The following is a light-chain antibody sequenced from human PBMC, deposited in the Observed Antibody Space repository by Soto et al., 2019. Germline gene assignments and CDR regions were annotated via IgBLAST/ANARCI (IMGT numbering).Light chain of an antibody. CDR2: DVS. Sequence: QSALTQPASVSGSPGQSITISCTGTSSDIGSYNYVSWYQRLPGKVPKLIIYDVSNRPSGVSDRFSASKSGNAASLTISGLQAEDEADYYCSSYTSTSTLYVFGTGTKLTVL. J-gene: IGLJ1*01. V-gene: IGLV2-14*03. CDR1: SSDIGSYNY. CDR3: SSYTSTSTLYV.